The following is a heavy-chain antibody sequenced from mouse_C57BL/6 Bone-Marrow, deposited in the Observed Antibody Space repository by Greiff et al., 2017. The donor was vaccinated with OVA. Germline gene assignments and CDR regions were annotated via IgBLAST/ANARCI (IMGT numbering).Heavy chain of an antibody. V-gene: IGHV2-6-1*01. Sequence: QVQLKESGPGLVAPSQSLSITCTVSGFSLTSYGVHWVRQPPGKGLEWLVVIWSDGSTTYNSALKSRLSISKDNSKSQVFLKMNSLQTDDTAMYYCARHARHGYYGSSYAWFAYWGQGTLVTVSA. CDR2: IWSDGST. J-gene: IGHJ3*01. CDR1: GFSLTSYG. CDR3: ARHARHGYYGSSYAWFAY. D-gene: IGHD1-1*01.